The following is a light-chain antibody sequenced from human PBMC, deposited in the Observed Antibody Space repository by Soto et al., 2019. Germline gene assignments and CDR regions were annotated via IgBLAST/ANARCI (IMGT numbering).Light chain of an antibody. J-gene: IGLJ1*01. CDR2: GVS. V-gene: IGLV2-11*01. CDR3: CSYAGTPYV. Sequence: QSVLTQPRSVSASPGQSVTISCTGTRSDVGGYNYVSWYQHHPGKAPKLMIYGVSARHSGVPDRFSGSKSGNTASLTISGLQAEDEADYYCCSYAGTPYVFGTGTKVTV. CDR1: RSDVGGYNY.